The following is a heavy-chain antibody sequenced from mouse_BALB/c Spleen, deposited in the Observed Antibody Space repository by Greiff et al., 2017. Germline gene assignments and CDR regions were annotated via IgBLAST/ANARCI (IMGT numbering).Heavy chain of an antibody. Sequence: EVMLVESGGGLVQPGGSRKLSCAASGFTFSSFGMHWVRQAPEKGLEWVAYISSGSSTIYYADTVKGRFTISRDNPKNTLFLQMTSLRSEDTAMYYCARSGYDYDAMDYWGQGTSVTVSS. V-gene: IGHV5-17*02. CDR2: ISSGSSTI. CDR1: GFTFSSFG. D-gene: IGHD3-1*01. CDR3: ARSGYDYDAMDY. J-gene: IGHJ4*01.